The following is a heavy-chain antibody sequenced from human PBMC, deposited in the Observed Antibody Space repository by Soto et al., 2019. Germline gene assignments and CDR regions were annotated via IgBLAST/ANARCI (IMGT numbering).Heavy chain of an antibody. CDR1: GFSLSTSGMC. CDR3: ARIPVAVGYFDY. J-gene: IGHJ4*02. V-gene: IGHV2-70*11. CDR2: IDWDDDK. D-gene: IGHD2-15*01. Sequence: ASGPTLVNPTQTLTLTCTFSGFSLSTSGMCVSWIRQPPGKALEWLARIDWDDDKYYSTSLKTRLTISKDTSKNQVVLTMTNMDPVDTATYYGARIPVAVGYFDYWGQGTLVTVSS.